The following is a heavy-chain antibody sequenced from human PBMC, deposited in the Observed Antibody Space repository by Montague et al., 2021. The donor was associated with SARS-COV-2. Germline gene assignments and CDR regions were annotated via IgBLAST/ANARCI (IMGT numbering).Heavy chain of an antibody. D-gene: IGHD5-12*01. CDR2: TYYRSKWYN. CDR3: ARQPLGYDFVYYYYGMDV. J-gene: IGHJ6*02. V-gene: IGHV6-1*01. CDR1: GDSVSSNSAA. Sequence: CAISGDSVSSNSAAWNWIRQSPSRGLEWLGRTYYRSKWYNDYAVSVKSRITINPDTSKNQFSLQLYSVTPEDTAVYYCARQPLGYDFVYYYYGMDVWGQGTTVTVSS.